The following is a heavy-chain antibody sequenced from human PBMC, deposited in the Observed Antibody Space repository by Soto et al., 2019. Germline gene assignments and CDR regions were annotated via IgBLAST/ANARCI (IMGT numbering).Heavy chain of an antibody. CDR3: ARDPHYYGDSYVDY. J-gene: IGHJ4*02. CDR1: GFTFSDYG. V-gene: IGHV3-33*01. Sequence: PGGSLRLSCAASGFTFSDYGMHWVRQAPGKGLEWVAVVWYDGTNKYYADSVKGRFTISRDNSKNTLYLQMNSLRAEDTAVYYCARDPHYYGDSYVDYWGQGTLVTVSS. D-gene: IGHD4-17*01. CDR2: VWYDGTNK.